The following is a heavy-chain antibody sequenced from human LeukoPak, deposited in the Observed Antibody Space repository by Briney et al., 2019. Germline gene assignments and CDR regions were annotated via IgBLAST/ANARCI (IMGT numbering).Heavy chain of an antibody. CDR1: GYTFTSYA. CDR3: ARVSDSSGYYSYYFDY. V-gene: IGHV1-69*13. J-gene: IGHJ4*02. D-gene: IGHD3-22*01. Sequence: SVKVSCKASGYTFTSYAISWVRQAPGQGLEWMGGIIPIFGTANYAQKFQGRVTITADESTSTAYMELSSLRSEDTAVYYCARVSDSSGYYSYYFDYWGQGTLVTVSS. CDR2: IIPIFGTA.